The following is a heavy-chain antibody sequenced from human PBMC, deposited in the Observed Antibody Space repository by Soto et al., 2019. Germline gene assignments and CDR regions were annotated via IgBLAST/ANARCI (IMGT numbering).Heavy chain of an antibody. D-gene: IGHD4-4*01. CDR3: ARDAGHDYSNYRYYYYGMDV. CDR1: GFTFSSYW. Sequence: GGSLRLSCAASGFTFSSYWMSWVRQAPGKGLEWVANIKQDGSEKYYVDSVKGRFTISRDNAKNSLYLQMNSLRAEDTAVYYCARDAGHDYSNYRYYYYGMDVWGQGTTVTVSS. J-gene: IGHJ6*02. V-gene: IGHV3-7*05. CDR2: IKQDGSEK.